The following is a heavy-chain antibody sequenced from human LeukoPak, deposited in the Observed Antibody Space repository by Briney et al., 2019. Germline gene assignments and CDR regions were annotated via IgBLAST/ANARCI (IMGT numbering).Heavy chain of an antibody. CDR1: GFTFSSYG. CDR3: AKGYYDSSITNFDY. V-gene: IGHV3-33*06. J-gene: IGHJ4*02. Sequence: PGGSLRLSCAASGFTFSSYGMHWVRQAPGKGLEWVAVIWYDGSNKYYADSVKGRFTISRDNSKNTLYLQMNSLRAEDTAVYYCAKGYYDSSITNFDYWGQGTLVTVSS. D-gene: IGHD3-22*01. CDR2: IWYDGSNK.